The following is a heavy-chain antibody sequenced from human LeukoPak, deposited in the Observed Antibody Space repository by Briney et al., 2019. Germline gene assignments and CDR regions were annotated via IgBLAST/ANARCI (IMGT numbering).Heavy chain of an antibody. J-gene: IGHJ4*02. D-gene: IGHD2-15*01. Sequence: SETLSLTCTVSGVSISSSNYYWGWIRQPPGKGLEWIGSINYSESTYYNPSLKSRVTISVDTSKNQFSLKLSSVTAADTAVYCCARAGGFLAARVYWGQGTLVTVSS. CDR1: GVSISSSNYY. CDR3: ARAGGFLAARVY. V-gene: IGHV4-39*07. CDR2: INYSEST.